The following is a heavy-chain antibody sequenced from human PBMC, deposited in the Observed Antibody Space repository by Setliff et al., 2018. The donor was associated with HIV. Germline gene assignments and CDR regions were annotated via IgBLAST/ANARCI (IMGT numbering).Heavy chain of an antibody. CDR3: ARDFSWATDS. D-gene: IGHD2-15*01. Sequence: GGSLRLSCAASGFTISSYHINWVRQAPGKGLEWVAFVRHDGDVQIYADSVKGRFTAPRDNPKNTVSLQLNSLRIEDTAVYYCARDFSWATDSWGQGTLVTVSS. V-gene: IGHV3-30*02. J-gene: IGHJ4*02. CDR2: VRHDGDVQ. CDR1: GFTISSYH.